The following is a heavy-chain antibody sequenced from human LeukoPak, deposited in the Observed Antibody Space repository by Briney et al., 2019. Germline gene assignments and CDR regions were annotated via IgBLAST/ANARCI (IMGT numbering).Heavy chain of an antibody. CDR3: ATVCSTSCYQRYLGY. CDR2: INHSGST. D-gene: IGHD2-2*01. Sequence: SETLSLICAVYGGSFSGYYWGWIRQPPGKGLEWIGYINHSGSTNYNTSLKSRVNISVDTSKYQFSLKLSSVTAADSAVYYCATVCSTSCYQRYLGYGGQGTLVTVSS. J-gene: IGHJ4*02. CDR1: GGSFSGYY. V-gene: IGHV4-34*01.